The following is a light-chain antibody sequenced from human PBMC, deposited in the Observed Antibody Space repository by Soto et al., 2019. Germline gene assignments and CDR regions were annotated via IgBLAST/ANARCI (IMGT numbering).Light chain of an antibody. V-gene: IGKV1-27*01. J-gene: IGKJ4*01. CDR2: AAS. CDR1: QGISNY. Sequence: DIQMTQSPSSLSASVGDRVSITCRASQGISNYLAWYQQKPGKVPKLLIYAASTLQSGVPSRFSGSGSGTDFTLTISSLQPEDVATYYCQKYNSAPPCTFGGGTKVEIK. CDR3: QKYNSAPPCT.